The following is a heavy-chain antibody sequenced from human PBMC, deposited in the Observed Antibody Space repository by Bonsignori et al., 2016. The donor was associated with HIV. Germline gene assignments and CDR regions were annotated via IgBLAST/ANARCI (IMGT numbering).Heavy chain of an antibody. J-gene: IGHJ3*02. D-gene: IGHD3-10*01. CDR3: VWDAFDI. V-gene: IGHV3-30-3*01. CDR2: ISSDGTTE. Sequence: WIRQPPGKGLDWVALISSDGTTENYADSVKGRFTISRDNSKNTLYLQMNSLRAEDTALYYCVWDAFDIWGQGTMVTVSS.